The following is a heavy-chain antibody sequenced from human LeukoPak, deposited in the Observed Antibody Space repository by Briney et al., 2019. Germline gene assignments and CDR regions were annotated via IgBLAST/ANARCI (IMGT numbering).Heavy chain of an antibody. Sequence: SETLSLTCTVSGGSISSHYWGWIRQPPGKGLEWLGYIYYSGSTNYNPTLKSRVTISVDTSKNQFSLKLSSVTAADTAVYYCARVFARYYEVWGYAFDIWGQGTMVTVSS. D-gene: IGHD3-22*01. CDR1: GGSISSHY. J-gene: IGHJ3*02. CDR2: IYYSGST. CDR3: ARVFARYYEVWGYAFDI. V-gene: IGHV4-59*11.